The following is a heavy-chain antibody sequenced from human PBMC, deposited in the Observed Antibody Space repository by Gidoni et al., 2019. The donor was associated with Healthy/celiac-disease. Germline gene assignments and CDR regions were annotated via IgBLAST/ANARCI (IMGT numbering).Heavy chain of an antibody. CDR1: GGTFSRSA. V-gene: IGHV1-69*10. J-gene: IGHJ4*02. CDR2: IIPVLGIA. CDR3: ARGVAAAVDY. D-gene: IGHD6-13*01. Sequence: QVQLVQSGAAVKMPGSPVKVSCNASGGTFSRSAISWVRHAPGQGLGWMGGIIPVLGIANYAQKFQGRVTITADKSTSTAYMELSSLGSEDTAVYYCARGVAAAVDYWGQGTLVTVSS.